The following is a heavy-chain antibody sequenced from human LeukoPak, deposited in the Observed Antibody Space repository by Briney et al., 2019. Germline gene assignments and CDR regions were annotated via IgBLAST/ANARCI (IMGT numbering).Heavy chain of an antibody. CDR1: GFTFSSYA. J-gene: IGHJ4*02. Sequence: AGGSLRLSCAASGFTFSSYAMSWVRQAPGKGLEWVSAISGSGGSTYYADSVKGRFTISGDNSKNTLYLQMNSLRAEDTAVYYCAKDKVVVVTAIPSYWGQGTLVTVSS. CDR3: AKDKVVVVTAIPSY. D-gene: IGHD2-21*02. CDR2: ISGSGGST. V-gene: IGHV3-23*01.